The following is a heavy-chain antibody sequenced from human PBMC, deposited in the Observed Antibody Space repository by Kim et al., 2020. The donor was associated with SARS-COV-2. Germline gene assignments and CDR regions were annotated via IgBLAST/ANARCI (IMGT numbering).Heavy chain of an antibody. CDR3: AKDAQRFDKWGSGSYFSFPRESGYFDY. Sequence: GGSLRLSCAASGFTFSSYAMSWVRQAPGKGLEWVSAISGSGGSTYYADSVKGRFTISRDNSKNTLYLQMNSLRAEDTAVYYCAKDAQRFDKWGSGSYFSFPRESGYFDYWGQGTLVTVSS. D-gene: IGHD3-10*01. V-gene: IGHV3-23*01. CDR1: GFTFSSYA. CDR2: ISGSGGST. J-gene: IGHJ4*02.